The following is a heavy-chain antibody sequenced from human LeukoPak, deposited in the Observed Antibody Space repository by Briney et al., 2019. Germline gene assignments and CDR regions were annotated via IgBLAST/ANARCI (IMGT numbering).Heavy chain of an antibody. Sequence: GGSLRLSCAASGFTFSSYAMHWVRQAPGKGLEWVAVISYDGSNKYYADSVKGRFTISRENSKNTLYLQMNSLRAEDTAVYYCSAAQNQYYYYGMDVWGQGTTVTVSS. J-gene: IGHJ6*02. CDR3: SAAQNQYYYYGMDV. CDR2: ISYDGSNK. V-gene: IGHV3-30*04. D-gene: IGHD2-2*01. CDR1: GFTFSSYA.